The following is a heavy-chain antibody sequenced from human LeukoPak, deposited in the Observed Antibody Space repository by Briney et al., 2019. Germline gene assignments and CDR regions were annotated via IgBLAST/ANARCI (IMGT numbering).Heavy chain of an antibody. CDR1: GGSFSGYY. D-gene: IGHD3-3*01. V-gene: IGHV4-34*01. CDR3: ARGGTYYDFWSGPTLSL. J-gene: IGHJ3*01. Sequence: SETLSLTCAVYGGSFSGYYWSWIRQPPGKGLEWIGEINHSGSTNYNPSLKSRVTISVDTSKNQFSLKLSSVTAADTAVYYCARGGTYYDFWSGPTLSLWGQGTMVTVPS. CDR2: INHSGST.